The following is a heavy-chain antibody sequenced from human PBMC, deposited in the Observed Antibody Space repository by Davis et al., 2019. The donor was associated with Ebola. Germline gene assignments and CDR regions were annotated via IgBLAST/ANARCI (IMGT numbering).Heavy chain of an antibody. D-gene: IGHD3-3*01. J-gene: IGHJ4*02. V-gene: IGHV3-23*01. Sequence: GESLKISCAAPGFTFSSYAMKWVRQAPGKGLEWVSAISGSGTSTYYADSVKGRFTISRDNSKNTLYLQMNSLRAEDTAVYYCAGVPATVYWGQGTLVTVSS. CDR1: GFTFSSYA. CDR2: ISGSGTST. CDR3: AGVPATVY.